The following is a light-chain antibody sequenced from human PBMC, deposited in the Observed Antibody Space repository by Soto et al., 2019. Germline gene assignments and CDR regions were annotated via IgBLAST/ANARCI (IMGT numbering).Light chain of an antibody. J-gene: IGLJ1*01. CDR1: SSDVGGFNY. CDR2: EVS. Sequence: QSALTQPASVSGSPGHSITISCTGTSSDVGGFNYVSWYQQHPGKAPKLMIYEVSNRPSGVSNRFSGSKSGNTASLTISGLQAEDEADYYCSSYTSSSILYVFGTGTKVTVL. CDR3: SSYTSSSILYV. V-gene: IGLV2-14*01.